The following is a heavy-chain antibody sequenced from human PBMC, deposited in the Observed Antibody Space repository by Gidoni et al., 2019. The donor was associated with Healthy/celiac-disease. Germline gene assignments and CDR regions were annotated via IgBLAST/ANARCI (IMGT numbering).Heavy chain of an antibody. CDR1: GGSFSGYY. V-gene: IGHV4-34*01. J-gene: IGHJ4*02. CDR2: INHSGST. D-gene: IGHD6-19*01. CDR3: ARGGTVDKEGWLDYYFDY. Sequence: QVQLQQWGAGLLKPSETLSLTCAVYGGSFSGYYWRWIRQPPGKGLEWIGEINHSGSTNYNPSRKSRVTISVDTSKNQFSLKLSSVTAADTAVYYCARGGTVDKEGWLDYYFDYWGQGTLVTVSS.